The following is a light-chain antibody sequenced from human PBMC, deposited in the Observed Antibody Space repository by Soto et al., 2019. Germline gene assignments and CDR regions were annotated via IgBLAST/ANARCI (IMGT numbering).Light chain of an antibody. J-gene: IGKJ5*01. CDR3: QQYNKWPIT. CDR1: QTVGSD. V-gene: IGKV3-15*01. Sequence: EIQMTQSPATLSVSLGERATLSCRAGQTVGSDVAWYQQKPGQPPSLLISGASARAPGVPDRFSGSGSETEFTLAISSQQSEDFAVYYCQQYNKWPITFGPGTRLEIK. CDR2: GAS.